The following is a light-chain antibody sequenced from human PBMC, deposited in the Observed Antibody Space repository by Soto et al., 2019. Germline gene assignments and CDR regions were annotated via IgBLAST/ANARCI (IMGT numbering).Light chain of an antibody. J-gene: IGLJ1*01. CDR3: NSYTSSSTYV. Sequence: QSVLTQPASVSGSPGQSITISCTGTSSDVGGYNYVSWYQQHPGKAPKLMIYDVSNRPSGVSNRFSGSKSGNTASLTISGLPAEDQADYYCNSYTSSSTYVFGPGTKLTVL. CDR2: DVS. V-gene: IGLV2-14*01. CDR1: SSDVGGYNY.